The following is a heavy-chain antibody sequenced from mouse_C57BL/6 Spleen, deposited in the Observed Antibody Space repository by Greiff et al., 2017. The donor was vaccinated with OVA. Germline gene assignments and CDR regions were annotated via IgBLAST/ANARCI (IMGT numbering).Heavy chain of an antibody. CDR2: IYPGDGDT. J-gene: IGHJ3*01. CDR3: ARPITSVVARGFVY. Sequence: QVQLQQSGPELVKPGASVKISCKASGYAFSSSWMNWVKQRPGKGLEWIGRIYPGDGDTNYNGKVKGKATLTADKSSSTAYMQLSILTSEDSAVYFCARPITSVVARGFVYWGQGTLVTFSA. CDR1: GYAFSSSW. D-gene: IGHD1-1*01. V-gene: IGHV1-82*01.